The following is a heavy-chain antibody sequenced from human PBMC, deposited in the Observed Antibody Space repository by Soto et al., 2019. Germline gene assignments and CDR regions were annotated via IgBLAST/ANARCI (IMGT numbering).Heavy chain of an antibody. V-gene: IGHV1-18*04. CDR3: ARWISGGYSDWFDP. CDR1: GYNFMRYG. Sequence: QVQLVQSGAEVKKPGASVKVSCKASGYNFMRYGFTWVRQAPGQGLEWMGWINVDNGETKYPQKIQGRVTMTTDTSTSTVYMELRSVTSDDSAVYYCARWISGGYSDWFDPGGHGTLVTVSS. D-gene: IGHD1-26*01. CDR2: INVDNGET. J-gene: IGHJ5*02.